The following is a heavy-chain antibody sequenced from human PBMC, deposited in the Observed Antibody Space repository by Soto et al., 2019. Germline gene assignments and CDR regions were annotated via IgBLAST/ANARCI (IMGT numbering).Heavy chain of an antibody. CDR3: AKGGWGVGSGYYYDY. Sequence: QVQLVESGGGVVQPGRSLRLSCAASGFTFSSYGMHWVRQAPGKGLEWVAVISYDGSNKYYADSVKGRFTISRDNSKNTLYLQMNSLGAEDTAVYYGAKGGWGVGSGYYYDYWGQGTLVTVSS. J-gene: IGHJ4*02. V-gene: IGHV3-30*18. CDR1: GFTFSSYG. CDR2: ISYDGSNK. D-gene: IGHD3-22*01.